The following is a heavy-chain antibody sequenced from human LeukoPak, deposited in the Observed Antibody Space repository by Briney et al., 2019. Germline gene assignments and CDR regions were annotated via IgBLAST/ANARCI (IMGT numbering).Heavy chain of an antibody. J-gene: IGHJ4*02. Sequence: GPSVKVSCKASGYTFTGYYIHWVRQAPGQGLEWMGWINPNSGGTNYAQKFQGRVTMTRDTSISTAHMELSRLRSDDTAVYYCARDIGGVIVVVVAATSGFDYCGQGTLVTASS. CDR2: INPNSGGT. D-gene: IGHD2-15*01. V-gene: IGHV1-2*02. CDR3: ARDIGGVIVVVVAATSGFDY. CDR1: GYTFTGYY.